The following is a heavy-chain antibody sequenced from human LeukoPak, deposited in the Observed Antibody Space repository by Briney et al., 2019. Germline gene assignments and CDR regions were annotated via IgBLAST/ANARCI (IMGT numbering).Heavy chain of an antibody. CDR2: IIPILGIA. J-gene: IGHJ6*02. CDR1: GGTFSSYA. D-gene: IGHD3-9*01. CDR3: ARPPYYDILTGWGMDV. Sequence: GASVKVSCKASGGTFSSYAISWVRQAPGQGPEWMGRIIPILGIANYAQKFQGRVTITADKSTSTAYMELSSLRSEDTAVYYCARPPYYDILTGWGMDVWGQGTTVTVSS. V-gene: IGHV1-69*04.